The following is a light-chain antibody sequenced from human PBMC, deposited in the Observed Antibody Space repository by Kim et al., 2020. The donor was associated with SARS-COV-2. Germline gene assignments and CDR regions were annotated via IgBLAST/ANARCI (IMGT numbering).Light chain of an antibody. CDR1: KLGDKY. CDR3: QTWDSNTALYV. V-gene: IGLV3-1*01. CDR2: QDR. J-gene: IGLJ1*01. Sequence: PAQTARITCSGEKLGDKYTYWYQQRPGQSPVLLIYQDRKRPSGIPERFSGSSSGNTATLTISGTQAMDEADYYCQTWDSNTALYVFGTGTKVTVL.